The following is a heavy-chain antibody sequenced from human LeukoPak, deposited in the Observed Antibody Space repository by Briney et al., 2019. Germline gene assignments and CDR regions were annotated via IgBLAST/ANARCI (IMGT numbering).Heavy chain of an antibody. J-gene: IGHJ6*02. CDR2: IYYSGST. Sequence: SETLSPTCTVSGYSISSGYYWGWIRQPPGKGLEWIGYIYYSGSTNYNPSLKSRVTISVDTSKNQFSLKLSSVTAADTAVYYCARSYYYFYGMDVWGQGTTVTVSS. V-gene: IGHV4-38-2*02. CDR1: GYSISSGYY. CDR3: ARSYYYFYGMDV.